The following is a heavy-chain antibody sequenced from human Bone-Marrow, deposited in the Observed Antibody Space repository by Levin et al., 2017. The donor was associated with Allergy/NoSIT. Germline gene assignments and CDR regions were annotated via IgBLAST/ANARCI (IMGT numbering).Heavy chain of an antibody. CDR3: ARHLDYSGGRYFDY. J-gene: IGHJ4*02. D-gene: IGHD6-19*01. Sequence: PSETLSLTCTVSGDSITSSGYYWGWIRQPPGKGLEWIASIHYTGTTHYNPSLKSRVTISVDTSKNQFSLRLSSLIAADTAVFYCARHLDYSGGRYFDYWGRGTLVTVSS. V-gene: IGHV4-39*01. CDR1: GDSITSSGYY. CDR2: IHYTGTT.